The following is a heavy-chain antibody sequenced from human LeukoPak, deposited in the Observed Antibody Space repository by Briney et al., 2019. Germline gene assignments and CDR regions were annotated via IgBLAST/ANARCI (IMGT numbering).Heavy chain of an antibody. CDR2: ISAYNGNT. CDR3: ARGRGAHYYDSSGFDY. Sequence: ASVKVSCKASGYTFTSYGISWVRQAPGQGLEWMGWISAYNGNTNYAQKLQGRVTMTTDTSTGTAYMELRSLRSDDTAVYYCARGRGAHYYDSSGFDYWGQGTLVTVSS. D-gene: IGHD3-22*01. CDR1: GYTFTSYG. V-gene: IGHV1-18*01. J-gene: IGHJ4*02.